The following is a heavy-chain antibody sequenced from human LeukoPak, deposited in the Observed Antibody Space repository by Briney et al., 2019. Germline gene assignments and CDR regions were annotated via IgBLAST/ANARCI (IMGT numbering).Heavy chain of an antibody. CDR2: MNPKSGNT. D-gene: IGHD5-18*01. CDR3: ARGVNSQGTAMVLFDS. J-gene: IGHJ4*02. Sequence: ASVKVSCKASGYTFTNHDINWVRQASGQGLEWMGWMNPKSGNTGYLQKFQGRVTMTRDTSMSTAFIEPSSLTSEDTAVYYCARGVNSQGTAMVLFDSWDQGSLVTVSA. CDR1: GYTFTNHD. V-gene: IGHV1-8*01.